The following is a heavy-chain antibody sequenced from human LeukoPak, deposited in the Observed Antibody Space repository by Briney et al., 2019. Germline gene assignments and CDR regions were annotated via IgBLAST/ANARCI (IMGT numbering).Heavy chain of an antibody. CDR2: SNHSGST. Sequence: SETLSFNCAVYGGSFSGYHWSWIRQPPGKGLEWMGKSNHSGSTNYNPSLKSRATISVDTSKNQFSLKLSSVTAADTAVYYCARAPARSYHYYYYGMDVWGKGTTVTVSS. CDR3: ARAPARSYHYYYYGMDV. V-gene: IGHV4-34*01. J-gene: IGHJ6*04. CDR1: GGSFSGYH.